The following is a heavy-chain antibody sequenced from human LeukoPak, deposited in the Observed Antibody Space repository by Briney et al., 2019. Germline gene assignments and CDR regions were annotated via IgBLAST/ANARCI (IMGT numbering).Heavy chain of an antibody. V-gene: IGHV3-48*03. CDR3: ARGQYYYDSSGYYGY. CDR1: GFTFSSYE. CDR2: ISSSGSTI. J-gene: IGHJ4*02. Sequence: PGGSLRLSCAASGFTFSSYEMNWVRQAPGKGLEWVSYISSSGSTIYYADSVKGRFTISRDNAKNSLYLQMNSLRAEDTAVYYCARGQYYYDSSGYYGYWGQGTLVTVSS. D-gene: IGHD3-22*01.